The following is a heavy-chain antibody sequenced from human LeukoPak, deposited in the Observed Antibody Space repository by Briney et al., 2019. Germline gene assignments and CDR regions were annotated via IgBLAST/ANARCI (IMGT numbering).Heavy chain of an antibody. Sequence: SETLSLTCTVSGYSISSGYYWGWIRQPPGKGLGWIGSIYHSGSTYYNPSLKSRVTISVDTSKNQFSLKLSSVTAADTAVYYCARDYSRYSTYFDYWGQGTLVTVSS. CDR1: GYSISSGYY. CDR2: IYHSGST. J-gene: IGHJ4*02. CDR3: ARDYSRYSTYFDY. D-gene: IGHD2-8*01. V-gene: IGHV4-38-2*02.